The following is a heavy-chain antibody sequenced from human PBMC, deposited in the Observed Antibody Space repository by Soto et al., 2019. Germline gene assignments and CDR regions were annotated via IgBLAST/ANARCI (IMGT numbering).Heavy chain of an antibody. CDR2: IIPMYGMP. D-gene: IGHD2-2*02. Sequence: AASVKVSCKASGGTFSSYAVSWVRQAPGQGLEWVGEIIPMYGMPNLAHRFQGRVTVTADESTSTVYMEVSSLRSEDTAIYYCARVKENCSTNSCYKFFDFWGQGTLVTVSS. CDR3: ARVKENCSTNSCYKFFDF. J-gene: IGHJ4*02. V-gene: IGHV1-69*13. CDR1: GGTFSSYA.